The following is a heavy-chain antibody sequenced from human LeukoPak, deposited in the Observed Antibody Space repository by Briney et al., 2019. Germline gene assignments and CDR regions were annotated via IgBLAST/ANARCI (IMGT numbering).Heavy chain of an antibody. CDR2: INHSGST. CDR3: ARCPGSWSGYDAFDI. D-gene: IGHD6-13*01. Sequence: SETLSLTCAVYGGSFSGYYWSWIRPPPGKGLEWIGEINHSGSTNYNPSLKSRVTISVDTSKNQFSLKLSSVTAADTAVYYCARCPGSWSGYDAFDIWGQGTMVTVSS. V-gene: IGHV4-34*01. CDR1: GGSFSGYY. J-gene: IGHJ3*02.